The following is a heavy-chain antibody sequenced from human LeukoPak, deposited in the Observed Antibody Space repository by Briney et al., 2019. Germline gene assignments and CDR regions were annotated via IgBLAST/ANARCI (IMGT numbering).Heavy chain of an antibody. V-gene: IGHV4-59*01. CDR3: TRDPSAWGGAFDI. CDR2: IYYSGRT. CDR1: GGSISSYY. D-gene: IGHD3-10*01. Sequence: TSETLSLTCTVSGGSISSYYWSWIRQPPGKGLEWIGCIYYSGRTNYNPSLKSRVTISVDTSKNQFSLNLSPVTAADTAVYYCTRDPSAWGGAFDIWGQGTMVTVSS. J-gene: IGHJ3*02.